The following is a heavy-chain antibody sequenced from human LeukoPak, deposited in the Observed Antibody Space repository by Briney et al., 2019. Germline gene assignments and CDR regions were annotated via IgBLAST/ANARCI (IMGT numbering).Heavy chain of an antibody. CDR2: ISGSGGST. J-gene: IGHJ4*02. V-gene: IGHV3-23*01. CDR1: GFTFSSYA. Sequence: GGSLRLSCAASGFTFSSYAMSWVRQAPGKGLEWVSAISGSGGSTYYADSVKGRFTISRDNSKNALYLQMNSLRAEDTAVYYCAKDRAQVIEIFDYWGQGTLVTVSS. CDR3: AKDRAQVIEIFDY. D-gene: IGHD3-16*02.